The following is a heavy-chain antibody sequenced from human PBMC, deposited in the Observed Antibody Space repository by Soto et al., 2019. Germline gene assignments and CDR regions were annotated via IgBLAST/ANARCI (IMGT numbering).Heavy chain of an antibody. Sequence: GGSLRLSCAASGFTFSNYGMHWVRQAPGKGLEWVAFISYDGNNKYYVDSVKGRFTISRDNSKNTLYLQMNSLRAEDTAVHYFAKVWGTYYYGSSGYPFDYWGQGTLVTVSS. D-gene: IGHD3-22*01. CDR2: ISYDGNNK. J-gene: IGHJ4*02. V-gene: IGHV3-30*18. CDR1: GFTFSNYG. CDR3: AKVWGTYYYGSSGYPFDY.